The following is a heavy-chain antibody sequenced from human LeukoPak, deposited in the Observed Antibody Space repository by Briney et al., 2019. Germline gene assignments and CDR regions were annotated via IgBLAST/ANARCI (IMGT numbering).Heavy chain of an antibody. Sequence: GGSLRLSCEVSGFTFTDCWMNWVRQAPGKGPEWVASIRQDGSGKTYVDSVKGRFTISRDNTKNSLSLQLNGLRAEDTAVYYCARDGTAAGLYFDLWGQGTLVTVSS. J-gene: IGHJ4*01. CDR2: IRQDGSGK. CDR3: ARDGTAAGLYFDL. CDR1: GFTFTDCW. V-gene: IGHV3-7*01. D-gene: IGHD6-13*01.